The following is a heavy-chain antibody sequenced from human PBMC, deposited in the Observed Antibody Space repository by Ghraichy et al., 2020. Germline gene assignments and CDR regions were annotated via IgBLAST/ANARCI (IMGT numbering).Heavy chain of an antibody. Sequence: ASVKVSEEIARAHVSTSLTYSVLVCRLQLVQWMGWISPNSGATTYAQKFQGRVTMTRDTSISTAYMELSRLRSDDTAVYYCARENSVVAFDIWGQGTMVTVSS. CDR3: ARENSVVAFDI. CDR1: RAHVSTSL. V-gene: IGHV1-2*02. J-gene: IGHJ3*02. CDR2: ISPNSGAT. D-gene: IGHD5/OR15-5a*01.